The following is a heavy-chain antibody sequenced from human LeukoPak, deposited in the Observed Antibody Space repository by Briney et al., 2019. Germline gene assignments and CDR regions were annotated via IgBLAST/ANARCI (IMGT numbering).Heavy chain of an antibody. Sequence: GGSLRLSCAASGFTFRSSAMSWVRQAPGKGLEWVSAVSGSGGSTYYADSVKGRFTISRDNYKNTLYLQMNSLRAEDTAVYYCAKDRSRWDLVYDCAFDIWGQGTMVAVSS. V-gene: IGHV3-23*01. CDR1: GFTFRSSA. J-gene: IGHJ3*02. D-gene: IGHD5/OR15-5a*01. CDR2: VSGSGGST. CDR3: AKDRSRWDLVYDCAFDI.